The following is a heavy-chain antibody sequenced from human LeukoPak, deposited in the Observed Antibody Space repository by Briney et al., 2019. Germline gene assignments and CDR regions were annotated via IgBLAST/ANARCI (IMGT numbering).Heavy chain of an antibody. D-gene: IGHD3-10*01. CDR1: GITFNSYA. V-gene: IGHV3-30*04. J-gene: IGHJ4*02. CDR3: ASGYTYYYGSGSYH. CDR2: ISHDGSNR. Sequence: GGSLRLSCAASGITFNSYAMHWVRQAPGKGLEWVAVISHDGSNRYYGDSVKGRFTISRDNSKNTLFLQMDSLRAEDTAAYYCASGYTYYYGSGSYHWGQGTLVTVSS.